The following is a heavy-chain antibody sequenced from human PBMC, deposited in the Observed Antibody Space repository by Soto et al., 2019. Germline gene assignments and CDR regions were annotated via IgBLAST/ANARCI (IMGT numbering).Heavy chain of an antibody. Sequence: QVQLVQSGAVLRKPGASVRVSCKASGYTFSTHDINWVRQAPGQGLEWMGWMNFNSGNPGYAQKFQGRVTMTRDTSISTAYMELSSLSSEDTAVYYCAVAVVPTSIHYYYYLDVWGKGATVSVSS. CDR3: AVAVVPTSIHYYYYLDV. CDR1: GYTFSTHD. J-gene: IGHJ6*03. CDR2: MNFNSGNP. D-gene: IGHD2-2*01. V-gene: IGHV1-8*01.